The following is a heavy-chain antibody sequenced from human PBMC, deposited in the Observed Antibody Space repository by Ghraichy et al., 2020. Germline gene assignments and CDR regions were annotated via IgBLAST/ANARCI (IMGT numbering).Heavy chain of an antibody. CDR1: GGSFSGYY. D-gene: IGHD1-26*01. V-gene: IGHV4-34*01. CDR3: ARGLVIVGATRAQYYYYGMDV. Sequence: SETLSLTCAVYGGSFSGYYWSWIRQPPGKGLEWIGEINHSGSTNYNPSLKSRVTISVDTSKNQFSLKLSSVTAADTAVYYCARGLVIVGATRAQYYYYGMDVWGQGTTVTVSS. J-gene: IGHJ6*02. CDR2: INHSGST.